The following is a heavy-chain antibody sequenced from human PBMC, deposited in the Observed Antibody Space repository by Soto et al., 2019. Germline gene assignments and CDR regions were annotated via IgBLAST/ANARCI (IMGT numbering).Heavy chain of an antibody. CDR2: IWYDGSNK. Sequence: SLRLSCAASGFTFSSYGMHWVRQAPGKGLEWVAVIWYDGSNKYYADSVKGRFTISRDNSKNTLYLQMNSLRAEDTAVYYCARDGFAYDILTGYVYYYYYGMDVWGQGTTVTVSS. CDR1: GFTFSSYG. J-gene: IGHJ6*02. CDR3: ARDGFAYDILTGYVYYYYYGMDV. V-gene: IGHV3-33*01. D-gene: IGHD3-9*01.